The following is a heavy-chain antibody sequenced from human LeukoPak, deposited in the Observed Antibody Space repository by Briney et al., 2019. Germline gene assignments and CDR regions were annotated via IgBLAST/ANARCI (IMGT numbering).Heavy chain of an antibody. CDR3: AREAGIAARGGNAFDI. D-gene: IGHD6-6*01. CDR2: INPNSGGT. J-gene: IGHJ3*02. CDR1: GYTFTSYY. Sequence: ASVKVSCKASGYTFTSYYMHWVRQAPGQGLEWMGWINPNSGGTNYAQKFQGRVTMTRDTSISTAYMELSRLRSDDTAVYYCAREAGIAARGGNAFDIWGQGTMVTVSS. V-gene: IGHV1-2*02.